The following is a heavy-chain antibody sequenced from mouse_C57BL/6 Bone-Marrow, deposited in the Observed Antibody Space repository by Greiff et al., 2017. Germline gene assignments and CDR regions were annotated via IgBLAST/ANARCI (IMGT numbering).Heavy chain of an antibody. CDR1: GYTFTSYW. CDR2: IHPNSGST. Sequence: QVQLQQPGAELVKPGASVKLSCKASGYTFTSYWMHWVKQRPGQGLEWIGMIHPNSGSTNYNEKFKSKATLTVDKSSSTAYMQLSSLTSEDSAVYYCVYDYVGYAMDYWGQGTSVTVSS. D-gene: IGHD2-4*01. V-gene: IGHV1-64*01. CDR3: VYDYVGYAMDY. J-gene: IGHJ4*01.